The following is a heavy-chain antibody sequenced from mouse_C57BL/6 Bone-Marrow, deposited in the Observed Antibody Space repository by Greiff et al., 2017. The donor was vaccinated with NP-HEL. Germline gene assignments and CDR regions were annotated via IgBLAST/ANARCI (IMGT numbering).Heavy chain of an antibody. D-gene: IGHD1-1*01. Sequence: VQLQQSGAELARPGASVKLSCKASGYTFTSSGISWVKQRTGQGLEWIGEIYPRSGNTYYNEKFKGKATLTADKSSSTAYMELRSLTSEDSAVYFCARSAYYGSSFYWYFDVWGTGTTVTVSS. CDR2: IYPRSGNT. CDR1: GYTFTSSG. CDR3: ARSAYYGSSFYWYFDV. V-gene: IGHV1-81*01. J-gene: IGHJ1*03.